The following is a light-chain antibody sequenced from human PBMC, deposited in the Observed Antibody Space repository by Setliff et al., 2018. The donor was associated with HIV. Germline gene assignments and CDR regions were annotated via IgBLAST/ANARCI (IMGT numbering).Light chain of an antibody. J-gene: IGLJ1*01. Sequence: QSALAQFASVSGSPGQSITISCTGTTSDVGSYNLVSWYQQHPGRAPKLMIYEVTKRPSGVSDRFSGSKSGNTASLTISGLHTEDEADYFCSSYTTSSAYVFGPGTKVTVL. CDR1: TSDVGSYNL. CDR3: SSYTTSSAYV. V-gene: IGLV2-14*02. CDR2: EVT.